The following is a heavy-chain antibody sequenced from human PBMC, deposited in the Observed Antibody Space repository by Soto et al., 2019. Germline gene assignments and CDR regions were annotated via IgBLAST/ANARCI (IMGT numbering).Heavy chain of an antibody. Sequence: GALRLSCAASGFTFDDYTMHWVRQAPGKGLEWVSLISWDGGSTYYADSVKGRFTISRDNSKNSLYLQMNSLRTEDTALYYCAKAQLRFLEWSNYGMDVWGQGTTVTVSS. J-gene: IGHJ6*02. D-gene: IGHD3-3*01. CDR3: AKAQLRFLEWSNYGMDV. V-gene: IGHV3-43*01. CDR2: ISWDGGST. CDR1: GFTFDDYT.